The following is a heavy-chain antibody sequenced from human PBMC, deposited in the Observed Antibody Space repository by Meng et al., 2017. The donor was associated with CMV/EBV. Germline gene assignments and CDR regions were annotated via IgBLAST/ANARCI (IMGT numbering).Heavy chain of an antibody. J-gene: IGHJ6*02. CDR2: IYSGGST. CDR1: GFTFSDYY. CDR3: ARPIPAERITIFGVALSGMDV. V-gene: IGHV3-53*01. Sequence: GESLNISCAASGFTFSDYYMSCIRQAPGKGLEWVSVIYSGGSTYYADSVKGRFTISRDNSKNTLYLQMNSLRAEDTAVYYGARPIPAERITIFGVALSGMDVWGQGTTVTVSS. D-gene: IGHD3-3*01.